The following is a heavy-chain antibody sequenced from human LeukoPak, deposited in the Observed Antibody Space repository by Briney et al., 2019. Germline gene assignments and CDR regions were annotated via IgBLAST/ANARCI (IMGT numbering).Heavy chain of an antibody. Sequence: GGSLRLSCAASGFTFSSYAMSWVRQAPGKGLEWVSAISGSGGSTYYADSVKGRFTISRDNSENTLYLQMNSLRAEDTAVYYCAKSVRFLENYYYMDVWGKGTTATVSS. CDR1: GFTFSSYA. V-gene: IGHV3-23*01. J-gene: IGHJ6*03. D-gene: IGHD3-3*01. CDR2: ISGSGGST. CDR3: AKSVRFLENYYYMDV.